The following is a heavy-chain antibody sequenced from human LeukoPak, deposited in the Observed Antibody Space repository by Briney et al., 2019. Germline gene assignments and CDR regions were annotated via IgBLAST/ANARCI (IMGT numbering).Heavy chain of an antibody. CDR1: GFTFSAYT. Sequence: GGSLRLSCAPSGFTFSAYTMNWVRQAPGKGLDWVSSISSDSRYILYADSLKGRFTISRDNAKNSLYLQMNSLRAEDTALYYCARGPNGAFDIWGQGTMVTVSS. V-gene: IGHV3-21*01. CDR2: ISSDSRYI. D-gene: IGHD4/OR15-4a*01. J-gene: IGHJ3*02. CDR3: ARGPNGAFDI.